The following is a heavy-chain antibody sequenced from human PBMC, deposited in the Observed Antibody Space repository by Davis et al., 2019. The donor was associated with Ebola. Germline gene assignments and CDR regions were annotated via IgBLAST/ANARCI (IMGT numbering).Heavy chain of an antibody. V-gene: IGHV4-4*07. CDR1: GGSISSYY. J-gene: IGHJ4*02. CDR2: IYTSGST. D-gene: IGHD4-11*01. Sequence: PSETLSLTCTVSGGSISSYYWSWIRQPAGKGLEWIGRIYTSGSTNYNPSLKSRVTMSVDTSKNQFSLKLSSVTAADTAVYYCARALFTVTTDYFDYWGQGTLVTVSS. CDR3: ARALFTVTTDYFDY.